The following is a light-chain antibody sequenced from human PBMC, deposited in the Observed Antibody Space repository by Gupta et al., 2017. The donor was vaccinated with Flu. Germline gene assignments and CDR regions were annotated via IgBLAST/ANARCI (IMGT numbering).Light chain of an antibody. V-gene: IGKV3-20*01. J-gene: IGKJ3*01. CDR2: GAS. CDR1: QSVSSSY. Sequence: EIVLTPFPGTLSLSPGERATLYCRASQSVSSSYLAWYQQKPGQAPRLLIYGASSRATGIPDRFSGSGSGTDFTLTISRLEPEDFAVYYCQQYGSSGFTFGPGTKVEIK. CDR3: QQYGSSGFT.